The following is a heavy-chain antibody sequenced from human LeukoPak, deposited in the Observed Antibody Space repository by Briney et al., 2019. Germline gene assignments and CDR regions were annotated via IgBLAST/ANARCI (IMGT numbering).Heavy chain of an antibody. CDR3: ARHRAYSSSSPFDY. V-gene: IGHV4-59*08. CDR2: IYYTGST. J-gene: IGHJ4*02. CDR1: GGSISSLY. D-gene: IGHD6-6*01. Sequence: PSETLSLTCSVSGGSISSLYWSWIRQPPGKRLEWIGYIYYTGSTNYNPSLKSRVTMFVDMSKNQFSLRLSSVTAADTAVCYCARHRAYSSSSPFDYWGQGTLVTVSS.